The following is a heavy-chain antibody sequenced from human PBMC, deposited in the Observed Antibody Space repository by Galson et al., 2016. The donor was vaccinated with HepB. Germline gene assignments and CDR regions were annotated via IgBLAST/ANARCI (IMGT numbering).Heavy chain of an antibody. J-gene: IGHJ4*02. CDR3: ARRGIAVAGRGGIDY. Sequence: QSGAELKKPGESLMISCKGSAYSITSYWIGWVRQMPGKSLQWMAMIYPCDSDTRSRPSFQGQVTISADKSISTAHLQWSSLKASDTAMYYCARRGIAVAGRGGIDYWGQGTLVTVSS. CDR2: IYPCDSDT. V-gene: IGHV5-51*01. CDR1: AYSITSYW. D-gene: IGHD6-19*01.